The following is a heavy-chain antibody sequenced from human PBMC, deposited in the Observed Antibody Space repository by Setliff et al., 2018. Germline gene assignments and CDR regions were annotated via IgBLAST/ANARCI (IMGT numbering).Heavy chain of an antibody. Sequence: ASVKVSCKASGRSFSSSGISWVRHAPGQGLEWMGGTIPIFGSTNYAQKFQDRVTIITDESTSTAYMELRSLRTEDTAVYYCAREGVDTRSSTDYRYYMDVWGKGTTVTVSS. D-gene: IGHD5-18*01. J-gene: IGHJ6*03. CDR1: GRSFSSSG. CDR3: AREGVDTRSSTDYRYYMDV. V-gene: IGHV1-69*05. CDR2: TIPIFGST.